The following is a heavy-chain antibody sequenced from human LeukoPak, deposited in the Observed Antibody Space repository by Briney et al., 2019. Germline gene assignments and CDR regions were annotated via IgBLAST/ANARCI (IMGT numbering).Heavy chain of an antibody. CDR2: INPSGGST. V-gene: IGHV1-46*01. CDR3: ARTSGIVGARHAFDI. CDR1: GYTFASYY. Sequence: ASVKVSCKASGYTFASYYMHWVRQAPGQGLEWMGIINPSGGSTSYAQKFQGRVTMTRDTSTSTVYMELSSLRSEDTAVYYCARTSGIVGARHAFDIWGQGTMVTVSS. J-gene: IGHJ3*02. D-gene: IGHD1-26*01.